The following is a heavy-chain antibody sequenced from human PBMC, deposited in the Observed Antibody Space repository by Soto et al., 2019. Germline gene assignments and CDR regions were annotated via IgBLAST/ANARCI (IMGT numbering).Heavy chain of an antibody. CDR1: GVTFSSYG. CDR2: ISYDGNKK. V-gene: IGHV3-30*18. D-gene: IGHD2-15*01. Sequence: QVQLVESGGGVVQPGTSLRLSCAASGVTFSSYGIHWVRQAPGKGLQWVAIISYDGNKKYYEDSVKGRFTISRDNSKNTVYLQMSSLRAEDTAVYYCAKDICRHGDSCYAFDFWGQGTMVSVSS. J-gene: IGHJ3*01. CDR3: AKDICRHGDSCYAFDF.